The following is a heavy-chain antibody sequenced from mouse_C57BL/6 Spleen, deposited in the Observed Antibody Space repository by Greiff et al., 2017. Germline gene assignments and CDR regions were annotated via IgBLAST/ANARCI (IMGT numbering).Heavy chain of an antibody. V-gene: IGHV5-4*01. CDR1: GFTFSSYA. D-gene: IGHD4-1*01. J-gene: IGHJ2*01. CDR3: AREGTGTLALGY. CDR2: ISDGGSYT. Sequence: EVNVVESGGGLVKPGGSLKLSCAASGFTFSSYAMSWVRQTPEKRLEWVATISDGGSYTYYPDNVKGRFTISRDNAKNNLYLQMSHLKSEDTAMYYCAREGTGTLALGYWGQGTTLTVSS.